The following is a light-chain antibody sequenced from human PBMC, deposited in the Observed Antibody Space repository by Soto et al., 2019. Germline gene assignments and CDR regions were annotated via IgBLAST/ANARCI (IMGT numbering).Light chain of an antibody. CDR3: QQYNSYSL. CDR1: QTIGTW. J-gene: IGKJ4*01. CDR2: DVS. V-gene: IGKV1-5*01. Sequence: DIQMTQSPSTLSASVGDTVTITCRASQTIGTWLAWYQQKPGKAPNLLIYDVSSLESGVSSRFSGSGSGTEFTLTISSLQPDDFATYYCQQYNSYSLFGGGTKVDIK.